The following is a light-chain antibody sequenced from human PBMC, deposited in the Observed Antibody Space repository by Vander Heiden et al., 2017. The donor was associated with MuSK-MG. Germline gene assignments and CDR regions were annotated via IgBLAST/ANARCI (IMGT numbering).Light chain of an antibody. CDR2: AAF. CDR1: QSISTY. CDR3: QQSYSPLHT. V-gene: IGKV1-39*01. J-gene: IGKJ2*01. Sequence: DIQMTQSPSSLSASVGDRVTITCRASQSISTYLNWYQQKPGRAPKLLIYAAFSLQSGVPSRFSGSRSGTEFTLTISSLQPEDFATYYCQQSYSPLHTFGQGTKLEIK.